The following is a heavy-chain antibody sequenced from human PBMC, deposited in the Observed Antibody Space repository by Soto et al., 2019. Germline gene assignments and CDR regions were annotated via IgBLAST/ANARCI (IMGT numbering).Heavy chain of an antibody. CDR3: AKEGAYGSGYGMDV. V-gene: IGHV3-30*18. Sequence: QVQLVESGGGVVQPGRSLRLSCAASGFTFSSYGMHWVRQAPGKGLEWVAVISYDGSNKYYEDSVKGRFTISRDNSKNTLYLQMNSLRAEDTAVYYCAKEGAYGSGYGMDVWGQGTTVTVSS. D-gene: IGHD3-10*01. J-gene: IGHJ6*02. CDR1: GFTFSSYG. CDR2: ISYDGSNK.